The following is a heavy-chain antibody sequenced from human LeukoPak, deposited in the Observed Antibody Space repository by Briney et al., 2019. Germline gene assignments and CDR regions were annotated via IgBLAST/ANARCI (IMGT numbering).Heavy chain of an antibody. CDR3: ARDSGGYYDSSGSSFFDI. CDR1: GFTLSSYS. V-gene: IGHV3-21*01. Sequence: GGSLRLSCAASGFTLSSYSMNWVRQAPGRGLEWVSSISRSRSYIYYADSVKGRFTISRDNAKNSLYLQMNSLRAEDTAVYYCARDSGGYYDSSGSSFFDIWGQGTMVTVSS. CDR2: ISRSRSYI. D-gene: IGHD3-22*01. J-gene: IGHJ3*02.